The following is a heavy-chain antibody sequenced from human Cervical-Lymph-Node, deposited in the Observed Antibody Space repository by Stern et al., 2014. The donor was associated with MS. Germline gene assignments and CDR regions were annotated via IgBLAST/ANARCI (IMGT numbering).Heavy chain of an antibody. J-gene: IGHJ4*02. V-gene: IGHV1-69*09. D-gene: IGHD2-15*01. Sequence: VQLVESGAEVKKPGSSVKVSCKASGGTFSSYTISWVRQAPGQGLEWMGRIIPILGIANYAQKCQGRVTITADKAPSTAYMELSSLRSEDTAVYYCARALVAAQVDYWGQGTLVTVSS. CDR1: GGTFSSYT. CDR2: IIPILGIA. CDR3: ARALVAAQVDY.